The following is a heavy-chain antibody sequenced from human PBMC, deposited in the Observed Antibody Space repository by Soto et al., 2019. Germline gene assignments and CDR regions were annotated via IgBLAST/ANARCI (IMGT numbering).Heavy chain of an antibody. CDR2: MNPNSGNT. CDR1: GYTFTSYD. Sequence: ASVKVSCKASGYTFTSYDINWVRQATGQGLEWMGWMNPNSGNTGYAQKFQGRVTMTRNTSISTAYMELSSLRSEDTAVYYCARGVVSGPGWGLGVDPWRQGTLVTVSS. J-gene: IGHJ5*02. V-gene: IGHV1-8*01. D-gene: IGHD2-8*02. CDR3: ARGVVSGPGWGLGVDP.